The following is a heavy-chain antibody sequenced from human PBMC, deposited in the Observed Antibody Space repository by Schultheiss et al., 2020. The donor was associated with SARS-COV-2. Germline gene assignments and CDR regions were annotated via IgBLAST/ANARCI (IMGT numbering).Heavy chain of an antibody. J-gene: IGHJ6*02. V-gene: IGHV3-23*01. Sequence: GGSLRLSCAASGFTFSSYAMHWVRQAPGKGLEWVSAISGSGGSTYYADSAKGRFTISRDNAKNTLYLQMNSLRAEDTAVYYCARGLGVLGYCSGGSCDLRGYFGMDVWGQGTTVTVSS. CDR3: ARGLGVLGYCSGGSCDLRGYFGMDV. CDR2: ISGSGGST. CDR1: GFTFSSYA. D-gene: IGHD2-15*01.